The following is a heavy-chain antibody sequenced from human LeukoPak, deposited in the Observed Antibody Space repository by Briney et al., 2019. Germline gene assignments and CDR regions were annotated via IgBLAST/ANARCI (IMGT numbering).Heavy chain of an antibody. J-gene: IGHJ5*02. CDR1: GGSISSSSYY. CDR2: IYYSGST. Sequence: PSETLSLTCTVSGGSISSSSYYWGWIRQPPGKGPEWIGSIYYSGSTYYNPSLKSRVTISVDTSKNQFSLKLSSVTAADTAVYYCARGGYYDFWLNGFDPWGQGTLVTVSS. CDR3: ARGGYYDFWLNGFDP. V-gene: IGHV4-39*07. D-gene: IGHD3-3*01.